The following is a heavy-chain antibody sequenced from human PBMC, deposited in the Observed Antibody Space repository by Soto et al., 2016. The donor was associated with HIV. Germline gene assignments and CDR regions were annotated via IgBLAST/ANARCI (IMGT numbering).Heavy chain of an antibody. CDR1: GGSISSGTYY. J-gene: IGHJ2*01. V-gene: IGHV4-31*03. D-gene: IGHD7-27*01. Sequence: QVQLQESGPGLVKPSQTLSLTCTVSGGSISSGTYYWSWIRQHPEKGLEWIGYIFDSGSTYYNPSLKSRVTISVDTSKNQFSLKLSSVTAADTAVYYCARDLFLGTYPNWGFVYGYWYFDLWGRGTWSLSPQ. CDR2: IFDSGST. CDR3: ARDLFLGTYPNWGFVYGYWYFDL.